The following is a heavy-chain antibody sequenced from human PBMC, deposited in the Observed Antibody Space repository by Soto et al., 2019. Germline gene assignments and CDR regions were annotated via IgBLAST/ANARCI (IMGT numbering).Heavy chain of an antibody. V-gene: IGHV1-3*01. CDR3: ARDVLSVGPRANDAFDV. D-gene: IGHD2-8*02. Sequence: QVQLVQSGAEVRKPGASVNISCRASGFSFSDNRINWVRQAPGQSLEWMGWINPDTGNTRYSQTFQGRVTISRHSSASIAYVEVSDLTSEDTAGYYCARDVLSVGPRANDAFDVWGQGTMVTVSS. CDR1: GFSFSDNR. CDR2: INPDTGNT. J-gene: IGHJ3*01.